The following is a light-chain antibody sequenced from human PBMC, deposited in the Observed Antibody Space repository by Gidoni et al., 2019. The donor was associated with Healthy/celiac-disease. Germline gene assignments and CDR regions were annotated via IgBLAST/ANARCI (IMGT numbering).Light chain of an antibody. Sequence: DIQMTQSPSTLSASVGDRVTITCRASQSISSWLAWYQQKPGKAPKLLIYKASSLESGAPSRFSGSGSGTEFTLTISSLQPDDFATYYCQQYNSYRTFXQXTKVEIK. CDR2: KAS. CDR1: QSISSW. CDR3: QQYNSYRT. V-gene: IGKV1-5*03. J-gene: IGKJ1*01.